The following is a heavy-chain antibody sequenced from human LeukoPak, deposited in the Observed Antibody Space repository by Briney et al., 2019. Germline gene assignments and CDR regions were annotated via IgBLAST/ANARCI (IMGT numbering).Heavy chain of an antibody. CDR1: GDSISDYY. Sequence: SETLSLTCTVSGDSISDYYWSWIRQPAGKGLELIGRIYTNGITNYNPSLKSRVTTSVDTSKNQLSLRLSSVTAADTAVYYCARGVMTAIFAFDIWSQGTMVTVSS. CDR2: IYTNGIT. D-gene: IGHD2-21*02. J-gene: IGHJ3*02. CDR3: ARGVMTAIFAFDI. V-gene: IGHV4-4*07.